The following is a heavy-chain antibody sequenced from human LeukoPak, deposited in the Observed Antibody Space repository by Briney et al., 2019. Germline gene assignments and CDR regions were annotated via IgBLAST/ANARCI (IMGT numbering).Heavy chain of an antibody. J-gene: IGHJ3*02. V-gene: IGHV3-33*01. CDR1: GFTLSKYA. Sequence: GRSLRLSCAASGFTLSKYAMHWVRQTPGKGLEWVAAIWNDGSDENYADSVKGRFTISSDNSKSTLYLQMNSLRAEDTAVYYCTFEIGRSQGAFDIWGQGTMITVSS. D-gene: IGHD1-26*01. CDR3: TFEIGRSQGAFDI. CDR2: IWNDGSDE.